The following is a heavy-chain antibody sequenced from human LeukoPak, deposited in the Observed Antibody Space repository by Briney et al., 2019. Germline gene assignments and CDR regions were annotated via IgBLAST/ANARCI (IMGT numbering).Heavy chain of an antibody. Sequence: GGSLRHSCAASGFTFSSYAMHWVRQAPGKGLEYVSAISSNGGSTYYANSVKGRFTISRDNSKNTLYLQMGSLRAEDMAVYYCAREGQDAFDIWGQGTMVTVSS. V-gene: IGHV3-64*01. CDR2: ISSNGGST. CDR1: GFTFSSYA. CDR3: AREGQDAFDI. J-gene: IGHJ3*02.